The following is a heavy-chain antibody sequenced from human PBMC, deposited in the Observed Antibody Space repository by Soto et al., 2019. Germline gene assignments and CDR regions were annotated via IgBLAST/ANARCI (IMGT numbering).Heavy chain of an antibody. CDR2: MNPNSGNT. CDR3: ARRQGYDFWSGYYAIDY. V-gene: IGHV1-8*01. D-gene: IGHD3-3*01. J-gene: IGHJ4*02. CDR1: GYTFTSYD. Sequence: GASVKVSCKASGYTFTSYDINRVRQATGQGLEWMGWMNPNSGNTGYAQKFQGRVTMTRNTSISTAYMELSSLRSEDTAVYYCARRQGYDFWSGYYAIDYWGQGTLVTVSS.